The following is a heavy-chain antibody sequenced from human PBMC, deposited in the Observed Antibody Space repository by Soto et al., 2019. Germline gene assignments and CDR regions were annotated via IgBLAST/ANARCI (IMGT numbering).Heavy chain of an antibody. CDR3: ARQGAYYYDSSGYSFFDY. J-gene: IGHJ4*02. V-gene: IGHV4-31*03. CDR1: CGSISSGGYY. D-gene: IGHD3-22*01. Sequence: PLETLSLTCTASCGSISSGGYYWSWIRQHPGKGLEWIGYIYYSGSTYYNPSLKSRVTISVDTSKNQFSLKLSSVTAADTAVYYCARQGAYYYDSSGYSFFDYWGQGTLVTVSS. CDR2: IYYSGST.